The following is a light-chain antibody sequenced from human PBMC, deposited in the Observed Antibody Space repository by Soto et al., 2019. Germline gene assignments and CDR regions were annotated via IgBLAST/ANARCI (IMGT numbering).Light chain of an antibody. Sequence: EIVMTQSPATLSVSPGERATLSCRASQGIGSTLAWYQQKPGQTPRLLMYDTSTRATGVPARFSGSRSGTEFTLTINSLQSEDFGVYYCQRYDNWPLTFGGGNKVEVK. CDR3: QRYDNWPLT. CDR1: QGIGST. V-gene: IGKV3-15*01. CDR2: DTS. J-gene: IGKJ4*01.